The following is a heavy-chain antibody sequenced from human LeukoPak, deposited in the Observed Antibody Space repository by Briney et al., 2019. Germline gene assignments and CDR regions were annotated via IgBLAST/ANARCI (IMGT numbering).Heavy chain of an antibody. D-gene: IGHD6-6*01. V-gene: IGHV1-18*01. J-gene: IGHJ4*02. CDR2: ISAYNGNT. CDR3: AREGSGSSSSLDY. Sequence: GASVKVSCKASGYTFTSYGISWVRQAPGQGLEWMGWISAYNGNTNYAQKFQGRVTMTRDMSTSTVYMELSSLRSEDTAVYYCAREGSGSSSSLDYWGQGTLVTVSS. CDR1: GYTFTSYG.